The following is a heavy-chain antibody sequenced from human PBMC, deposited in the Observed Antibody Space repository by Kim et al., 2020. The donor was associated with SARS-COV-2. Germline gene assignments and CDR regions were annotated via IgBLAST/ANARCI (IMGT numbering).Heavy chain of an antibody. CDR1: GFTVSSNY. J-gene: IGHJ4*02. CDR2: IYSGGST. Sequence: GGSQKLSCAASGFTVSSNYMSWVRQAPGKGLEWVSVIYSGGSTYYADSVNGRFTISRDNSKNTLYLQMNSLRAEDTAVYYCARDRLGTLDYWGQGTLVTVSS. CDR3: ARDRLGTLDY. V-gene: IGHV3-66*01. D-gene: IGHD7-27*01.